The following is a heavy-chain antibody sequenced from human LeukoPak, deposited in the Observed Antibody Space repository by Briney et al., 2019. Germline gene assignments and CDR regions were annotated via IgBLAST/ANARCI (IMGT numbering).Heavy chain of an antibody. V-gene: IGHV3-21*01. CDR3: AREDYSYGYYYYYGMDV. D-gene: IGHD5-18*01. Sequence: PGGSLRLSCAASGFTFSSYSMNWVRQAPGKGLEWVSSISSSSSYIYYADSVKGRFTISRDNAKNSLYLQMNSLRDEDTAVYYCAREDYSYGYYYYYGMDVWGQGTTVTVCS. CDR1: GFTFSSYS. CDR2: ISSSSSYI. J-gene: IGHJ6*02.